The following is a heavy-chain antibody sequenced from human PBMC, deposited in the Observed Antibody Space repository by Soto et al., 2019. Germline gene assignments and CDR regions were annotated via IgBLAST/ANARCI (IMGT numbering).Heavy chain of an antibody. V-gene: IGHV1-18*01. CDR2: ISPKSGNI. J-gene: IGHJ6*02. CDR1: GYTFTRNG. D-gene: IGHD3-22*01. CDR3: VKDRDSNSWPSRDV. Sequence: ASLKVSCKTSGYTFTRNGISWVRQAPGQGLEWMGWISPKSGNIKYAQKLQGRVIMTTDTSTSTAYMELRSLRSDDTAVYYCVKDRDSNSWPSRDVWGPGTTVTVSS.